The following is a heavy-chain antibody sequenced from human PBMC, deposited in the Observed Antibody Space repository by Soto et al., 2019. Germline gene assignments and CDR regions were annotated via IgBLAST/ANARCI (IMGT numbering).Heavy chain of an antibody. CDR1: GGSFSGYY. D-gene: IGHD6-13*01. CDR2: INHSGST. V-gene: IGHV4-34*01. J-gene: IGHJ4*02. Sequence: SETLSLTCAVYGGSFSGYYWSWIRQPPGKGLEWIGEINHSGSTNYNPSLKSRVTISVDTSKNQFSLKLSSVTAADTAVYYCARGRAAAGNFDYWGQGTLVTVSS. CDR3: ARGRAAAGNFDY.